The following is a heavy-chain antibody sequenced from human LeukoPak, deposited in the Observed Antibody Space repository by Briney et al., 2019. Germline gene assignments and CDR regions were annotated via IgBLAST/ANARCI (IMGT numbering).Heavy chain of an antibody. V-gene: IGHV3-23*01. J-gene: IGHJ4*02. Sequence: GGSLRLSCAASGFIFSSYAMSWVRQAPGKGLEWVSAISGSGGSTYYADSVKGRFTISRDNSKNTLYLQMNSLRAEDTAVYYCAKDGPYTTVTTPFDYWGQGTLVTVSS. D-gene: IGHD4-17*01. CDR1: GFIFSSYA. CDR3: AKDGPYTTVTTPFDY. CDR2: ISGSGGST.